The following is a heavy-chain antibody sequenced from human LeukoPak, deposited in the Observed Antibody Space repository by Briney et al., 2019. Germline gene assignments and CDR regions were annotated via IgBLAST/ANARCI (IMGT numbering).Heavy chain of an antibody. CDR2: IWYDGSNA. CDR3: ARGPNSNWSGLDF. CDR1: GFTFNSHA. D-gene: IGHD6-6*01. J-gene: IGHJ4*02. Sequence: PGTSLRLSCAASGFTFNSHAMHWVRQAPGKGLEWVAVIWYDGSNAYYAAPVKGRFTVSRDNAKNTLYLQVNNLRAEDTAVYYCARGPNSNWSGLDFWGQGTLLTVSS. V-gene: IGHV3-33*03.